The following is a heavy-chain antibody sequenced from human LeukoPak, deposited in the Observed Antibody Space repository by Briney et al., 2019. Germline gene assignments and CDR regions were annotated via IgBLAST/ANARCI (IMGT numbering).Heavy chain of an antibody. D-gene: IGHD3-10*01. CDR3: ARGHVGSGSYQANWFDP. V-gene: IGHV3-33*01. CDR2: IWYDGSNK. Sequence: GGSLRLFCAASGFTFSSYAMHWVRQAPGKGLEWVAVIWYDGSNKYYADSVKGRFTISRDNSKNTLYLQMNSLRAEDTAVYYCARGHVGSGSYQANWFDPWGQGTLVTVSS. CDR1: GFTFSSYA. J-gene: IGHJ5*02.